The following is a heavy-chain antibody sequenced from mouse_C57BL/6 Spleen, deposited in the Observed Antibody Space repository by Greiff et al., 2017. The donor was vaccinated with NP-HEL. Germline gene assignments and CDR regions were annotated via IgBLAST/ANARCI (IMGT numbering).Heavy chain of an antibody. V-gene: IGHV1-52*01. Sequence: QVQLQQPGAELVRPGSSVKLSCKASGYTFTSYWMHWVKQRPIQGLEWIGNIDPSDSEPHYNQKFKDKATLTVDKSSSTAYMQLSSLTSEDSAVYYCAREDPYGTTGAMDYWGQGTSVTVSS. D-gene: IGHD1-1*02. CDR3: AREDPYGTTGAMDY. CDR2: IDPSDSEP. J-gene: IGHJ4*01. CDR1: GYTFTSYW.